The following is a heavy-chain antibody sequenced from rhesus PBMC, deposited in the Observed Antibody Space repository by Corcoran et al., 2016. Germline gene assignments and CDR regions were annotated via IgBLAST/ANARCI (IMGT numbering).Heavy chain of an antibody. CDR2: IGGSSGPT. Sequence: QVQLQESGPGLVKPSETLSLTCAVSGYSISSGYGWSWIRQPPGKGLEWIGYIGGSSGPTNYTPSLKSRVTISKDTSKNQLALKRRSVTAADTAVYYCARELYYYSDRFYGLDPWGQGVVVTVAS. D-gene: IGHD3-16*01. J-gene: IGHJ6*01. CDR1: GYSISSGYG. CDR3: ARELYYYSDRFYGLDP. V-gene: IGHV4-127*01.